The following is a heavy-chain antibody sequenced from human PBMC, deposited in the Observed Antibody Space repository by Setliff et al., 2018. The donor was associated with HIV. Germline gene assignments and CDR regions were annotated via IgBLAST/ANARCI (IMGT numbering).Heavy chain of an antibody. J-gene: IGHJ4*02. CDR3: ARVNTLLAFFTH. Sequence: SETLSLTCTVSGGSIGSGIHYWSWVRQPAGKGLEYIGRIYTTGSTRYNPSLKSRVTISVDTSKNQFSLKLSSVTAADTAVYFCARVNTLLAFFTHWGPGILVTVS. V-gene: IGHV4-61*02. CDR2: IYTTGST. CDR1: GGSIGSGIHY. D-gene: IGHD5-12*01.